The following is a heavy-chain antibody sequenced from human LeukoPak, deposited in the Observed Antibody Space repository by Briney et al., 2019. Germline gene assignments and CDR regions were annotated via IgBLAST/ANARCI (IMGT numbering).Heavy chain of an antibody. CDR3: ARGPPGSSSSDY. Sequence: ASVKVSCEASGYTFSSYDINWVRQATGQGLEWIGWMNPNSGDTGYAQKFQDRVTMTRNTSINTAYMELSSLRSEDTGVYYCARGPPGSSSSDYWGQGTLVTVS. CDR2: MNPNSGDT. J-gene: IGHJ4*02. D-gene: IGHD6-13*01. V-gene: IGHV1-8*01. CDR1: GYTFSSYD.